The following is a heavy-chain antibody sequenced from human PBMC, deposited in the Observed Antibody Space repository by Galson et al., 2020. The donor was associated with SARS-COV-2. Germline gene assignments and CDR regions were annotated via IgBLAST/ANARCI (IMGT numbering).Heavy chain of an antibody. CDR2: NYYSGST. Sequence: SETLSLTCNVSGASISSYYWSWIRQPPGKGLEWIGYNYYSGSTNYNPSLKSRDTISVDTSKNQFSLKLSSVTAADTAVYYCARESYDSSGYYLAYFDYWGQVTLVTVSS. D-gene: IGHD3-22*01. CDR1: GASISSYY. J-gene: IGHJ4*02. V-gene: IGHV4-59*01. CDR3: ARESYDSSGYYLAYFDY.